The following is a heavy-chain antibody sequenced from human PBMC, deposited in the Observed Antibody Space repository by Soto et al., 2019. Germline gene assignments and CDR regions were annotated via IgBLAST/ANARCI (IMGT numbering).Heavy chain of an antibody. D-gene: IGHD3-22*01. V-gene: IGHV1-69*12. CDR2: IIPIFGTA. J-gene: IGHJ6*02. CDR1: GGTFSSYA. CDR3: ATEGDGSGSYYYGMDV. Sequence: QVQLVQSGAEVKKPGSSVKVSCKASGGTFSSYAITWVRQAPEQGLEWMGGIIPIFGTANYAQKFQGRVTITADESTSTAYMELSSLRSEDTAVYYCATEGDGSGSYYYGMDVWGQGTTVTVSS.